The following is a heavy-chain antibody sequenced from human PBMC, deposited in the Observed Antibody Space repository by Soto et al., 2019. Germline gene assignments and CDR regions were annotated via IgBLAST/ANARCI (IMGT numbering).Heavy chain of an antibody. V-gene: IGHV4-59*08. D-gene: IGHD1-7*01. CDR2: IYYSGST. Sequence: SETLSLTCTVSGGSISSYYWSWIRQPPGKGLEWIGYIYYSGSTNYNPSLKSRVTISLDKSENQFSLKVTSLTAADTAVYYCASRDPGTSVDYWGQGTLVTVSS. CDR3: ASRDPGTSVDY. CDR1: GGSISSYY. J-gene: IGHJ4*02.